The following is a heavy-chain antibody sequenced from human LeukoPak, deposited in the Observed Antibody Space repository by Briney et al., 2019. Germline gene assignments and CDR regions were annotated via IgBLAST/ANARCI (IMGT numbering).Heavy chain of an antibody. D-gene: IGHD3-22*01. J-gene: IGHJ4*02. V-gene: IGHV1-2*02. CDR3: ARGDNGYYDSSGYYSGDY. Sequence: ASVKVSCKASGYTFTGYYMHWVRQAPGQGLEWMGWINPNSGGINYAQKFQGRVTMTRDTSISTAYMELSRLRSDDTAVYYCARGDNGYYDSSGYYSGDYWGQGTLVTVSS. CDR2: INPNSGGI. CDR1: GYTFTGYY.